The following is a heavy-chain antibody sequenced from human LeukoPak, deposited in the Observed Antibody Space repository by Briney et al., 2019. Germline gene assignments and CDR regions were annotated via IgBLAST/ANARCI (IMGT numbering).Heavy chain of an antibody. Sequence: SETLSLTCTVSGDSISTYYWTWIRQSPGKGLEWIGYIYYSGSTNYNPSLKSRVTISVDTSKNHFSLKLTSVTAADTAVYFCARGPYSYDSSGAFDIWGQGTMVTVSS. CDR3: ARGPYSYDSSGAFDI. CDR1: GDSISTYY. J-gene: IGHJ3*02. V-gene: IGHV4-59*01. CDR2: IYYSGST. D-gene: IGHD3-22*01.